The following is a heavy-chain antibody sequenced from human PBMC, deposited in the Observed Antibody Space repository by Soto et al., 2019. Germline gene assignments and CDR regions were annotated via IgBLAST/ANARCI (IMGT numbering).Heavy chain of an antibody. CDR1: GGSISNSNW. Sequence: SETLSLTCAVSGGSISNSNWWSWVRQPPGKGLEWIGNIYHSGSTNYNPSLKSRVTISIDKSNNQFSLKLSSVTAADTSVYYCARVWHNYGYLDFDYWGQGTLVTAPQ. CDR3: ARVWHNYGYLDFDY. J-gene: IGHJ4*02. D-gene: IGHD5-18*01. V-gene: IGHV4-4*02. CDR2: IYHSGST.